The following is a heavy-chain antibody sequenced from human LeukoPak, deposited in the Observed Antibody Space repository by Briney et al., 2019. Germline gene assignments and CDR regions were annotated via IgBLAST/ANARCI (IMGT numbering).Heavy chain of an antibody. CDR3: ARSIYPGYSYGYVS. CDR2: IYYSGST. V-gene: IGHV4-61*08. CDR1: GGSISSGGYS. Sequence: SETLSLTCAVSGGSISSGGYSWSWIRQPPGKGLEWIGYIYYSGSTNYNPPLKSRVTISLDTSKNQFSLRLSAVTAADTAVYYCARSIYPGYSYGYVSWGQGTLVTVSS. J-gene: IGHJ5*02. D-gene: IGHD5-18*01.